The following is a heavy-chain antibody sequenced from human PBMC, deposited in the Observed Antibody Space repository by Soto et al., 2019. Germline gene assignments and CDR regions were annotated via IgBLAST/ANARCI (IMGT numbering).Heavy chain of an antibody. CDR2: IIPIFGTA. CDR3: ARSNSGDTAMVYWYFDL. V-gene: IGHV1-69*13. J-gene: IGHJ2*01. Sequence: ASVKVSCKASGGTFSSYAISWVRQAPGQGLEWMGGIIPIFGTANYAQKFQGRVTITADESTSTAYMELSSLRSEDTAVYYCARSNSGDTAMVYWYFDLWGRGTLVTSPQ. D-gene: IGHD5-18*01. CDR1: GGTFSSYA.